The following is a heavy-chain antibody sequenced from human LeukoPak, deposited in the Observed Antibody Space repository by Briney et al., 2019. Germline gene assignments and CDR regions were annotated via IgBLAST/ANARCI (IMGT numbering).Heavy chain of an antibody. J-gene: IGHJ4*02. CDR3: ARWAGLCTTNNCYNPFDY. Sequence: GASVKVSCKASGGTFSSYAISWVRQAPGQGLEWMGGIIPIFGTANYAQKFQGRVTIITDASTSTVYMELSSLRSEDTAVYYCARWAGLCTTNNCYNPFDYWGQGTLVTVSS. D-gene: IGHD2-2*02. V-gene: IGHV1-69*05. CDR1: GGTFSSYA. CDR2: IIPIFGTA.